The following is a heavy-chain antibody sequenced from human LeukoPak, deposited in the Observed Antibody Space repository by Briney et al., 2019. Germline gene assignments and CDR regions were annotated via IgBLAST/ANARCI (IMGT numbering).Heavy chain of an antibody. V-gene: IGHV1-2*02. J-gene: IGHJ4*02. D-gene: IGHD2-8*01. CDR2: INPNSGGT. CDR1: GYTFTGYY. CDR3: ARDFCTNGVCCEFDY. Sequence: ASVKVSCKASGYTFTGYYMHWVRQAPGQGLEWMGWINPNSGGTNYAQKFQGRVTMTRDTSISTAYMELSRLRSDDTAVYYCARDFCTNGVCCEFDYWGQGTLVTVSS.